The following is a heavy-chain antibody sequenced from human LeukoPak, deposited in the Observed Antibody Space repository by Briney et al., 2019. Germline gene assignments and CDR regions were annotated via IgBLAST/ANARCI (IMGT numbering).Heavy chain of an antibody. D-gene: IGHD4-11*01. J-gene: IGHJ4*02. V-gene: IGHV3-7*03. CDR2: IKQDGTEK. CDR1: GFTFSSYW. CDR3: AREDHSNYEY. Sequence: PGGSLRLSCAASGFTFSSYWMSWVRQTPGKGLEWVASIKQDGTEKHYVDPVKGRFTISKDNAKNSLYLQMNSLRAEDTAVYYCAREDHSNYEYWGQGTLVTVSS.